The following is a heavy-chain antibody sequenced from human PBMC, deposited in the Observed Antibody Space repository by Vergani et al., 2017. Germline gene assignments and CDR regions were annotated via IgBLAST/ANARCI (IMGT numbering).Heavy chain of an antibody. Sequence: EVQLLESGGDLVQPGGSLRLSCAASGFTFIMHAMSWVRQAPGKGLEWVSTLSASDRRTHYADSVKGRFTISRDNSKNTLYLQMNSLRAEDTAVYYCAKSDGGSSPVGFDYWGQGTLVTVSS. J-gene: IGHJ4*02. D-gene: IGHD1-26*01. CDR1: GFTFIMHA. CDR2: LSASDRRT. V-gene: IGHV3-23*01. CDR3: AKSDGGSSPVGFDY.